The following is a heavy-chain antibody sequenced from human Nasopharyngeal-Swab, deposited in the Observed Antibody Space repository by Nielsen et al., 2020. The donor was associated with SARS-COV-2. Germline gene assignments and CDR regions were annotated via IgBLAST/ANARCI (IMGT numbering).Heavy chain of an antibody. J-gene: IGHJ6*03. CDR3: ARGPGGYCTNGVCPNYYYMDV. Sequence: ASVKVSCKPSGYTFTGYYMHWVRRAPGQGLEWMGWINPNSGGTNYAQKFQGWVTMTRDTSISTAYMELSRLRSDDTAVYYCARGPGGYCTNGVCPNYYYMDVWGKGTTVTVSS. CDR2: INPNSGGT. V-gene: IGHV1-2*04. D-gene: IGHD2-8*01. CDR1: GYTFTGYY.